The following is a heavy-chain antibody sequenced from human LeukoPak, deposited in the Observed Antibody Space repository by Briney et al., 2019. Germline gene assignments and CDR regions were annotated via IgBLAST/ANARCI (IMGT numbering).Heavy chain of an antibody. D-gene: IGHD2-21*01. CDR3: AKDLGGGGGLV. J-gene: IGHJ4*02. CDR1: GFSISSSA. Sequence: GGSLRLSCAASGFSISSSAMNWVRQAPGKGLEWVSSINNVASHIYYAGSVRGRFTISRDNAKNSVYLQMNSLRAEDTAVYYCAKDLGGGGGLVWGQGTLVTVSS. CDR2: INNVASHI. V-gene: IGHV3-21*01.